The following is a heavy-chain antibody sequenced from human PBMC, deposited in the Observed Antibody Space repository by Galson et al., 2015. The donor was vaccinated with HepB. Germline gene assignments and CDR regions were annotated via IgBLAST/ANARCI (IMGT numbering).Heavy chain of an antibody. CDR1: GFTFSSYW. D-gene: IGHD1-26*01. CDR2: IKRDGSEK. V-gene: IGHV3-7*01. Sequence: SLRLSCAAAGFTFSSYWMSWVRQAPGKGLEWVANIKRDGSEKDYLDSVKGRFTISRDNAKNSLYLQMNSLRAEDTAVYYCARDVPLRWGGNYLQAPVDYWGQGTLVTVSS. CDR3: ARDVPLRWGGNYLQAPVDY. J-gene: IGHJ4*02.